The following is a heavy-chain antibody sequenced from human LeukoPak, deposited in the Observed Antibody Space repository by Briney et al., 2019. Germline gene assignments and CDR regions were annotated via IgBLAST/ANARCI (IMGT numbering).Heavy chain of an antibody. CDR3: ARHPPGLRYFDP. Sequence: SPSETLSLTCTVSGGSISGYYWSWIRHPPGKALEWIAYIDYSGDTNSNPSLKSRVTISVDTSKNQFSLRLNSVTAADTAFYYCARHPPGLRYFDPWGQGTLVTVSS. V-gene: IGHV4-59*08. J-gene: IGHJ5*02. D-gene: IGHD3-9*01. CDR2: IDYSGDT. CDR1: GGSISGYY.